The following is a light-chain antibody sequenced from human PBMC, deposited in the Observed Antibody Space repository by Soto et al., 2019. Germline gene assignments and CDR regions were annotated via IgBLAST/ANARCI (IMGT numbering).Light chain of an antibody. CDR3: QQYYSTPLT. J-gene: IGKJ4*01. V-gene: IGKV4-1*01. Sequence: DIVMTQSPDSLAVSLGERATINCKSSQSVLYSSNNKNYLVWYPQKPGQPPKLLIYWASTRESGVPDRFSGSGSGTDFTLTISSLQAEDVAVYYCQQYYSTPLTFGGGTKVESK. CDR1: QSVLYSSNNKNY. CDR2: WAS.